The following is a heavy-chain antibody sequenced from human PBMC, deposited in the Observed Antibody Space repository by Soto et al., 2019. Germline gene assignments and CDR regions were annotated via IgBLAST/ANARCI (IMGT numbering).Heavy chain of an antibody. CDR1: GFTFSSYG. J-gene: IGHJ6*02. Sequence: GGSLRLSCAASGFTFSSYGMHWVRQAPGKGLEWVAVISYDGSNKYYADSVKGRFTISRDNSKNTLYLQMDSLRAEDTAVYYCAKDRRPNYYYGMDVWGQGTTVTVSS. CDR3: AKDRRPNYYYGMDV. D-gene: IGHD6-25*01. CDR2: ISYDGSNK. V-gene: IGHV3-30*18.